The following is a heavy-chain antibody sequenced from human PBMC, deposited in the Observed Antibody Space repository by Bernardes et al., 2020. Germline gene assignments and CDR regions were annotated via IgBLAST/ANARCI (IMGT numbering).Heavy chain of an antibody. CDR3: ASDNYDFWRGYFDY. Sequence: GGSLRLSRAASGFTFRDYYMSWIRQAPGKGLEWVSYISSSGSTIYYADSVKGRFTISRDNAKNSLYLQMNSLRAEDTAVYYCASDNYDFWRGYFDYWGQGTLVIVSS. D-gene: IGHD3-3*01. CDR1: GFTFRDYY. CDR2: ISSSGSTI. V-gene: IGHV3-11*01. J-gene: IGHJ4*02.